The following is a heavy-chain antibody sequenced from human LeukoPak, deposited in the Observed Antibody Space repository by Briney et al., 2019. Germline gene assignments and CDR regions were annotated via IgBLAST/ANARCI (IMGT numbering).Heavy chain of an antibody. CDR2: ISSSSSYI. CDR3: AREGSGVAGHFDY. Sequence: GGSLRLSCAASGFTFSSYRMNWVRRAPGKGLEWVSSISSSSSYIYYADSVKGRFAISRDNAKNSLYLQMNSLRAEDTAVYYCAREGSGVAGHFDYWGQGTLVTVSS. V-gene: IGHV3-21*01. CDR1: GFTFSSYR. J-gene: IGHJ4*02. D-gene: IGHD6-19*01.